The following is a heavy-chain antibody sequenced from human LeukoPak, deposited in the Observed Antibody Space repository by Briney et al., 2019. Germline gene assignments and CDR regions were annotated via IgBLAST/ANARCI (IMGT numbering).Heavy chain of an antibody. Sequence: SETLSLTCTVSSGSINSYFWSWIRQPAGKGLEWIGRIYTSGSTNYNLSLKSRVTMSVDTSKTQFSLKLTSVTAADTAVYYCARGSGYDPDYYYYYMDVWGKGTTVTVSS. CDR2: IYTSGST. V-gene: IGHV4-4*07. CDR3: ARGSGYDPDYYYYYMDV. CDR1: SGSINSYF. D-gene: IGHD5-12*01. J-gene: IGHJ6*03.